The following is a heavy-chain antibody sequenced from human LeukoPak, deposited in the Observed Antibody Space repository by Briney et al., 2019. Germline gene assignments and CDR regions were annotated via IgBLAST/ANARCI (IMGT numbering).Heavy chain of an antibody. CDR1: GYTFPSYG. D-gene: IGHD3-9*01. CDR3: ASGAISYAFDI. V-gene: IGHV1-18*04. J-gene: IGHJ3*02. Sequence: ASVKVSCMPSGYTFPSYGISWVRQAPGQGLGWMGWISAYIGNTNYTQNLQGRVTMTTDTSTSTAYTELRSLRSDDTAVYYCASGAISYAFDIWGQGTMVTVSS. CDR2: ISAYIGNT.